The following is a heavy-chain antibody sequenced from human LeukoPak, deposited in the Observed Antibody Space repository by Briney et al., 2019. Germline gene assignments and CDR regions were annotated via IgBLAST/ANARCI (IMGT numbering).Heavy chain of an antibody. CDR2: IIPIFGTA. Sequence: GSSVKVSCKSSGGTFSSYAISWVRQAPGQGLEWMGGIIPIFGTANYAQKLQDRLTMTTDTSTSTAYMELRSLRSDDTAVYYCARDQSGSYPDWGQGTLVTVSS. D-gene: IGHD1-26*01. CDR3: ARDQSGSYPD. CDR1: GGTFSSYA. J-gene: IGHJ4*02. V-gene: IGHV1-69*05.